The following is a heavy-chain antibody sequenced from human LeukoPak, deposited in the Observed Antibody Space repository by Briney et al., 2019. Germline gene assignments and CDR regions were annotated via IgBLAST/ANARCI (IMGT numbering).Heavy chain of an antibody. D-gene: IGHD3-10*01. V-gene: IGHV3-23*01. CDR2: ISRNGGST. Sequence: PGGSLRLSCEASGFTFSSYAMSWVRQAPGQGLEWVSAISRNGGSTYYAHSVKGRFTISRDKSNNTLYLQMNSLRAADTAVYYCAKDRGDGESHYYWGQGNLGTVSS. CDR3: AKDRGDGESHYY. CDR1: GFTFSSYA. J-gene: IGHJ4*02.